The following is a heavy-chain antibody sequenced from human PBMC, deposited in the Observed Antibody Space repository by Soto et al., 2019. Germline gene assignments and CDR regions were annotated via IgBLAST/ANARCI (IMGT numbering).Heavy chain of an antibody. J-gene: IGHJ4*02. CDR3: AKAQYSGYELSLTFDY. Sequence: EVQLLESGGGLVQPGGSLRLSCAASGFTFSTYVMTWVRQAPGKGLEWVSGISGSGGSIYYADSVKGRFTTSRDNSKKTLFLQMNNLRAEATAVYYCAKAQYSGYELSLTFDYWGQGTLVTVSS. CDR1: GFTFSTYV. CDR2: ISGSGGSI. D-gene: IGHD5-12*01. V-gene: IGHV3-23*01.